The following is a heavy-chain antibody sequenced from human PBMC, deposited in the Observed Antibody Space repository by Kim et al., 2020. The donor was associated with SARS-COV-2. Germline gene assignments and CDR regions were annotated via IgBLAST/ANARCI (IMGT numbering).Heavy chain of an antibody. Sequence: GGSLRLSCTASGFSFDSHSFHWVRQAPGKGLEWLTLVSFDASQSSDADSVRGRFISSRGHTDNTVYLQMSDLRPDDTAVYYCARARVAAGAIFYMDVWG. J-gene: IGHJ6*03. CDR2: VSFDASQS. D-gene: IGHD6-25*01. CDR3: ARARVAAGAIFYMDV. V-gene: IGHV3-30*04. CDR1: GFSFDSHS.